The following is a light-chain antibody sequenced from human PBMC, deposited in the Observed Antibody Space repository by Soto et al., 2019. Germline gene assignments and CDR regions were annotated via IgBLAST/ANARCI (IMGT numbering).Light chain of an antibody. J-gene: IGKJ2*01. V-gene: IGKV3-15*01. CDR3: QQYNNGPPYT. CDR1: QSVSSN. CDR2: GAS. Sequence: EIVMTQSPATLSVSPGERATLSCRASQSVSSNLAWYQQKPGQAPRLLIYGASTRATGIPARFSGSGSGTEFTITISSLQSEDFAVYYCQQYNNGPPYTFGQGSKLEIK.